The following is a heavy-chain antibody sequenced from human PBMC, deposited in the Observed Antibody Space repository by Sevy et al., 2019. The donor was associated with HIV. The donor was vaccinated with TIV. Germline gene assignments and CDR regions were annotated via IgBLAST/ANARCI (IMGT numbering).Heavy chain of an antibody. V-gene: IGHV3-23*01. CDR2: ISGSGGDT. D-gene: IGHD3-16*02. J-gene: IGHJ4*02. CDR3: AKHQGAYIRGTYRH. CDR1: AFTFKSYA. Sequence: GGSLRLSCAASAFTFKSYAMTWVRQAPGKGLEWISSISGSGGDTKYADSVKGRFTISRDNSKNTLYLQMNSLRAEDTAVYYCAKHQGAYIRGTYRHWGQGTLVSVSS.